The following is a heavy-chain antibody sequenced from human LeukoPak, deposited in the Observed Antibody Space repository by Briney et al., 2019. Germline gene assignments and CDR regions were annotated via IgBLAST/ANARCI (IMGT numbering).Heavy chain of an antibody. J-gene: IGHJ4*02. Sequence: GGSLRLSCAASGFTFSSYAMTWVRQAPGKGLEWVSTITGGGDTTYYADSVKGRFTISRDNSKNTLYLQMNNLRAEDTAIYYCAKAANYDILTGYYLDYWGQGTLVTVSS. CDR1: GFTFSSYA. D-gene: IGHD3-9*01. V-gene: IGHV3-23*01. CDR2: ITGGGDTT. CDR3: AKAANYDILTGYYLDY.